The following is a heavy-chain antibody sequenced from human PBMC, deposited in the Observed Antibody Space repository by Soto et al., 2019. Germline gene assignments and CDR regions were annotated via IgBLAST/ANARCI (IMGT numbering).Heavy chain of an antibody. D-gene: IGHD3-22*01. CDR2: IYYSGST. CDR3: ARGGYYSDSSGYRYWYFDL. Sequence: QVQLQESGPGLVKPSQTLSLTCTVSGGSISSGDYYWSWIRQPPGKGLEWIGYIYYSGSTYYNPSPQSRLPISVDTSKNQFSLKLSSVTAADTAVYYCARGGYYSDSSGYRYWYFDLWGRGTLVTVSS. J-gene: IGHJ2*01. V-gene: IGHV4-30-4*01. CDR1: GGSISSGDYY.